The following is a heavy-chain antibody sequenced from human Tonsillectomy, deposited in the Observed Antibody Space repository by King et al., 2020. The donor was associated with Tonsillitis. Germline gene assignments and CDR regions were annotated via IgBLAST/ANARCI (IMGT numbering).Heavy chain of an antibody. Sequence: QLVQSGGGLVKPGGSLRLSCGASGFTFSSYSMNWVRQGSGKGLGWGSSLSSSSSSIFYADFVKGRFTISRENAKNLLYLQMNSLRVEDTAVYYCARDGTERSGNWFDPWGQGTLVTVSS. V-gene: IGHV3-21*01. CDR3: ARDGTERSGNWFDP. D-gene: IGHD1-1*01. CDR1: GFTFSSYS. CDR2: LSSSSSSI. J-gene: IGHJ5*02.